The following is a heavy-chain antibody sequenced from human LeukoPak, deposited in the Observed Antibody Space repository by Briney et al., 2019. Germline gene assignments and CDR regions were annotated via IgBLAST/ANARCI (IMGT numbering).Heavy chain of an antibody. D-gene: IGHD1-26*01. V-gene: IGHV3-48*04. Sequence: GGSLRLSCAASGFTFSSYSMNWVRQAPGKGLEWVSYISSSSSTIYYADSVKGRFAISRDNAKNSLYLQMNSLRAEDTAVYYCARESGSSFDYWGQGTLVAVSS. CDR1: GFTFSSYS. J-gene: IGHJ4*02. CDR2: ISSSSSTI. CDR3: ARESGSSFDY.